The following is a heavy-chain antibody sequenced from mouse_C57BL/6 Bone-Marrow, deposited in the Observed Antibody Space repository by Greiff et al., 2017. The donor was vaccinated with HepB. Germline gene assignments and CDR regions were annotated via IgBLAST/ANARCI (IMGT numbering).Heavy chain of an antibody. D-gene: IGHD3-2*02. V-gene: IGHV3-8*01. CDR2: ISYSGST. Sequence: EVKLMESGPGLAKPSQTLSLTCSVTGYSITSDYWNWIRKFPGNKLEYMGYISYSGSTYYNPSLKSRISITRDTSKTQYYLQLNSVTTEDTATYYCARAETAQARGYAMDYWGQGTSVTVAS. CDR1: GYSITSDY. J-gene: IGHJ4*01. CDR3: ARAETAQARGYAMDY.